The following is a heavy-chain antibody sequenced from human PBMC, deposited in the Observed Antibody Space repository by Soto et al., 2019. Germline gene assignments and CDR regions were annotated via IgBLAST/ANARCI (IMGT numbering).Heavy chain of an antibody. J-gene: IGHJ6*02. CDR1: GFDFGDYY. CDR3: AKNRDGYYYSGTDV. CDR2: IDSGDGTT. Sequence: PGGSLRLSCTGSGFDFGDYYMSWIRQAPGKGLEWVSYIDSGDGTTYYTDSVKGRFTISRDNSKNTLYLQMNSLRVEDTAIYYCAKNRDGYYYSGTDVWGQGTTVTVSS. V-gene: IGHV3-11*01.